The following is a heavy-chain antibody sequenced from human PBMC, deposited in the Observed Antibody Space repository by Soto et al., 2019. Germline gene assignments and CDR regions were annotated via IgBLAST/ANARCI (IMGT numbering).Heavy chain of an antibody. CDR2: INAGNGDT. D-gene: IGHD1-26*01. CDR3: ARSLVGARGEILYHGMDV. Sequence: QVQLVQSGTEVKKPGASVKVSCLASAYTFTSYAIHWVRQAPGQRLEWMGWINAGNGDTKYSQKFQARVTITRDTSASTAYMELRGLTSGDTAVYYCARSLVGARGEILYHGMDVWGQGTTVTVSS. J-gene: IGHJ6*01. CDR1: AYTFTSYA. V-gene: IGHV1-3*01.